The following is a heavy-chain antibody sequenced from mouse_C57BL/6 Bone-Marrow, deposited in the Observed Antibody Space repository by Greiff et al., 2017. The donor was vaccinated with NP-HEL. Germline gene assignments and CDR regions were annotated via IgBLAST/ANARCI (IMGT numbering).Heavy chain of an antibody. D-gene: IGHD1-1*01. Sequence: QVQLQQPGAELVKPGASVKMSCKASGYTFTSYWITWVKQRPGQGLEWIGDIYPGSGSTNYNEKFKSKATLTVDTSSSTAYMQLSSLTSEDSAVYYCAKITTVVAKSPYYYAMDYWGQGTSVTVSS. J-gene: IGHJ4*01. V-gene: IGHV1-55*01. CDR2: IYPGSGST. CDR1: GYTFTSYW. CDR3: AKITTVVAKSPYYYAMDY.